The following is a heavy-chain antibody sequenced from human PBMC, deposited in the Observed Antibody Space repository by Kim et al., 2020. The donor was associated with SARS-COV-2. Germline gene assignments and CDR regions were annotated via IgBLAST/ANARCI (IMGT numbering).Heavy chain of an antibody. D-gene: IGHD4-17*01. J-gene: IGHJ6*01. CDR2: FHYSGGT. V-gene: IGHV4-59*01. Sequence: SETLSLTCTVSGGSISRFYWNWIRQPPGKGLEWIGYFHYSGGTKYNPSLKSRLPISVDTSKNQFSLKLTSVSAADTAVYSCARGDYGYPNYYYGLDVWG. CDR1: GGSISRFY. CDR3: ARGDYGYPNYYYGLDV.